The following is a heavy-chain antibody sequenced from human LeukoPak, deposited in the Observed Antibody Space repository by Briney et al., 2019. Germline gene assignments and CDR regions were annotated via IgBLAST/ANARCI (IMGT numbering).Heavy chain of an antibody. CDR2: ISSSGSTI. J-gene: IGHJ4*03. V-gene: IGHV3-48*03. D-gene: IGHD2-15*01. CDR1: GFTFSSYE. CDR3: ARVGPAGCSGGSCYSYFFDY. Sequence: SGGSLRLSCAASGFTFSSYEMNWVRQAPGKGLEWVSYISSSGSTIYYADSVKGRFTISRDNAKNSLYLQMNSLRAEDTAVYYCARVGPAGCSGGSCYSYFFDYWGQGTTVTVSS.